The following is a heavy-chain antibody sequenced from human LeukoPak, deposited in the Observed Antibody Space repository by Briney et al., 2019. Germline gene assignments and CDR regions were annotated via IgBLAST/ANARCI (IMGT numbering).Heavy chain of an antibody. J-gene: IGHJ6*03. Sequence: SETLSLTCTVSGGSISSYYWSWIRQPAGKGLEWIGRIYTSGSTNYNPSLKSRVTMSVDTSKNQFSLKLSSVTAADTAVYYCARAYGDYELLYYYYYMDVWGKGTTVTVSS. CDR2: IYTSGST. D-gene: IGHD4-17*01. CDR1: GGSISSYY. V-gene: IGHV4-4*07. CDR3: ARAYGDYELLYYYYYMDV.